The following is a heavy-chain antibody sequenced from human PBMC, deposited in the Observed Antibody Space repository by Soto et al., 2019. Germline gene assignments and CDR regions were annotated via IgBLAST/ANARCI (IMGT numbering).Heavy chain of an antibody. D-gene: IGHD4-17*01. CDR2: ISVSGGST. J-gene: IGHJ4*02. Sequence: GGSLRLSCAASGFTFSSYAMSWVRQAPGKGLEWVSAISVSGGSTYYADPVKGRFTISRDNSKDTLYLQMNSMRAEETAVYYGAKRCYSYGDYGYAFDFWGQGTLVTVSS. CDR1: GFTFSSYA. CDR3: AKRCYSYGDYGYAFDF. V-gene: IGHV3-23*01.